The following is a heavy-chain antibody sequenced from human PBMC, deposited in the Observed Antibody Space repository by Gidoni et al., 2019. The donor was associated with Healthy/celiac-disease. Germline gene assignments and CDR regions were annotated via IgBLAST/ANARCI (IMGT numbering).Heavy chain of an antibody. J-gene: IGHJ3*02. CDR1: GFTFSSYA. Sequence: QVQLVESGGGVVQPGRSLRLSCAASGFTFSSYAMHWVRQAPGKGLEWVAVISYDGSNKYYADSVKGRFTISRDNSKNTLYLQMNSLRAEDTAVYYCARVREGNAFDIWGQGTMVTVS. CDR2: ISYDGSNK. D-gene: IGHD1-26*01. V-gene: IGHV3-30-3*01. CDR3: ARVREGNAFDI.